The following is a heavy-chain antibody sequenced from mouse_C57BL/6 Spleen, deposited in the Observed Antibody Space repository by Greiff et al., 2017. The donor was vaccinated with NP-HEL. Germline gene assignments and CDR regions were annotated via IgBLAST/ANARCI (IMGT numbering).Heavy chain of an antibody. CDR1: GYTFTDYY. CDR3: AKSSGYLDY. Sequence: EVQLQQSGPVLVKPGASVKMSCKASGYTFTDYYMNWVKQSHGKSLEWIGVINPYNGGTSYNQKFKGKATLTVDKSSSTAYMELNSLTSEDSAVYYCAKSSGYLDYWGQGTTLTVSS. V-gene: IGHV1-19*01. CDR2: INPYNGGT. D-gene: IGHD6-1*01. J-gene: IGHJ2*01.